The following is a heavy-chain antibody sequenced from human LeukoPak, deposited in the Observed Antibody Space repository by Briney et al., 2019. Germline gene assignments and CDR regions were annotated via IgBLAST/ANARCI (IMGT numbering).Heavy chain of an antibody. Sequence: SETLSLTCAVSGGSISSVGYSWSWIRQPPGKGLEWIGYIYHSGSTYYNPSLKSRVTISVDRSKNQFSLKLSSVTAADTAVYYCARGPIAARLVWDYYYGMDVWGQGTTVTVSS. CDR1: GGSISSVGYS. V-gene: IGHV4-30-2*01. D-gene: IGHD6-6*01. CDR3: ARGPIAARLVWDYYYGMDV. J-gene: IGHJ6*02. CDR2: IYHSGST.